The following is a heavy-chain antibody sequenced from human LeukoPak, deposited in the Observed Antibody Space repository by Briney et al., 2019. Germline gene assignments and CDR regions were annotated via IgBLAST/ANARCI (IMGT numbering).Heavy chain of an antibody. Sequence: GASVTVSFKASGYTFTSYAMNWVRQAPGQGLEWMGWINTNTGNPTYAQGFTGRFVFSLDTSVSTAYLQISSLKAEDTAVYYCARSSDYGDQNDAFDIWGQGTMVTVSS. CDR2: INTNTGNP. D-gene: IGHD4-17*01. J-gene: IGHJ3*02. CDR3: ARSSDYGDQNDAFDI. CDR1: GYTFTSYA. V-gene: IGHV7-4-1*02.